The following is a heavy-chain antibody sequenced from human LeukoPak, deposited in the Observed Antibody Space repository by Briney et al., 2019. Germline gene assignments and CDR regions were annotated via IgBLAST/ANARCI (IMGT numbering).Heavy chain of an antibody. CDR2: IYGAGGT. V-gene: IGHV3-53*01. J-gene: IGHJ4*02. CDR3: ARIAAAGPIDY. CDR1: GLSVSNNY. D-gene: IGHD6-13*01. Sequence: PGGSLRLSCAASGLSVSNNYMTWVRQAPGKGLEWVSAIYGAGGTYYADSVTGRFTISRDNSKNTLSLQMNSLRAEDTAVYYCARIAAAGPIDYWGQGTLVTVAS.